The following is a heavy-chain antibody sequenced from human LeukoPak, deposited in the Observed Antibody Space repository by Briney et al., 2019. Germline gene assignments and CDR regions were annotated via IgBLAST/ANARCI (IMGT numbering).Heavy chain of an antibody. Sequence: PGGSLRLSCAASGFTFGSYAMNWVRQAPGKGLEWVSTIRGSGGSTYYADSVKGRFTISRDNSKNTLYLQMNSLRAEDTAVYYCAKDTVTMGLLWFDPWGQGTLVTVSS. D-gene: IGHD4-17*01. CDR2: IRGSGGST. J-gene: IGHJ5*02. V-gene: IGHV3-23*01. CDR3: AKDTVTMGLLWFDP. CDR1: GFTFGSYA.